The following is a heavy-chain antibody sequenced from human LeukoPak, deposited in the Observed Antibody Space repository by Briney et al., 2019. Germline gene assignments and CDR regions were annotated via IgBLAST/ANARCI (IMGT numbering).Heavy chain of an antibody. CDR1: GFAFDDYA. V-gene: IGHV3-9*01. CDR2: ISWNSGSI. D-gene: IGHD6-19*01. CDR3: AKDRGIAVAGIDAFDI. Sequence: GRSLRLSCAASGFAFDDYAMHWVRQAPGKGLEWVSGISWNSGSIGYADSVKGRFTISRDNAKNPLYLQMNSLRAEDTALYYCAKDRGIAVAGIDAFDIWGQGTMVTVSS. J-gene: IGHJ3*02.